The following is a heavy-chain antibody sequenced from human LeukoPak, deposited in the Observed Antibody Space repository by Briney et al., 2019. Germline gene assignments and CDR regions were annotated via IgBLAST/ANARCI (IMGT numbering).Heavy chain of an antibody. Sequence: PSETLSLTCAVYGGSFSGYYWSWIRQPPGKGLEWIGEINHSGSTNYNPSLKSRVTISIDTSKNQISLRLSSVTAADTAIYYCARQNRIALPPKDFDYWGQGTLVTVSS. CDR1: GGSFSGYY. CDR2: INHSGST. CDR3: ARQNRIALPPKDFDY. D-gene: IGHD6-13*01. V-gene: IGHV4-34*01. J-gene: IGHJ4*02.